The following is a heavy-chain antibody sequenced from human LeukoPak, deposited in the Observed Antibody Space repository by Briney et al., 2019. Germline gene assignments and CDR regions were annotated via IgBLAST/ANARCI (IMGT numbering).Heavy chain of an antibody. V-gene: IGHV1-18*01. CDR1: GYTFTNYG. Sequence: ASVKVSCKASGYTFTNYGISWVRQAPGQGLEWMGWMSTYTANTNYAQRLQGRVTMTTDTSTSTAYMELRSLRSDDTAVYYCARDGVRWELPSAFDIWGQGTMVTVSS. D-gene: IGHD1-26*01. J-gene: IGHJ3*02. CDR2: MSTYTANT. CDR3: ARDGVRWELPSAFDI.